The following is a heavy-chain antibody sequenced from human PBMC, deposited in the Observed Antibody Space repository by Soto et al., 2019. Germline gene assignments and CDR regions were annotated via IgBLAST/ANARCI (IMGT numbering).Heavy chain of an antibody. J-gene: IGHJ5*02. V-gene: IGHV2-5*02. CDR2: IYWDDDK. Sequence: QITLKESGPTLVKPTQTLTLTCTFSGFSLSTSGVGVGWIRQPPGKALEWLALIYWDDDKRYSPSLKSRLTITKDTSKTQVVLTMTNMDPVDTATYYCAHQFTYYYGSGSYWAFDPWGQGTLVTVSS. CDR3: AHQFTYYYGSGSYWAFDP. D-gene: IGHD3-10*01. CDR1: GFSLSTSGVG.